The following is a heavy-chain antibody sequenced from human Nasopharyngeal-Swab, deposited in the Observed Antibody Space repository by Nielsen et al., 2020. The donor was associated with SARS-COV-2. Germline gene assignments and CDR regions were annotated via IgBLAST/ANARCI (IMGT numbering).Heavy chain of an antibody. D-gene: IGHD6-13*01. CDR2: ISWNSGSI. V-gene: IGHV3-9*01. CDR3: AKDISSSWSSYYYYYGMDV. CDR1: GFTFDDYA. Sequence: SLKISCAASGFTFDDYAMHWVRQAPGKGLEWVSGISWNSGSIGYADSVKGRFTISGDNAKNSLYLQMNSLRAEDTALYYCAKDISSSWSSYYYYYGMDVWGQGTTVTVSS. J-gene: IGHJ6*02.